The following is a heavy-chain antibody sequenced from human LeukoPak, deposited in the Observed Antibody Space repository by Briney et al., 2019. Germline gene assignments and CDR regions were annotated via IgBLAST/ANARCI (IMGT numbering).Heavy chain of an antibody. D-gene: IGHD6-13*01. Sequence: GGSLRLSCAASGFTFSSYSMNWVRQAPGKGLEWVSSISSSSSYIYYADSVKGRFTISRDNAKNSLYLQMNSLRAEDTAVYYCARGDIRRNIAAAGTAYWGQGTLVTVSS. CDR1: GFTFSSYS. V-gene: IGHV3-21*01. J-gene: IGHJ4*02. CDR3: ARGDIRRNIAAAGTAY. CDR2: ISSSSSYI.